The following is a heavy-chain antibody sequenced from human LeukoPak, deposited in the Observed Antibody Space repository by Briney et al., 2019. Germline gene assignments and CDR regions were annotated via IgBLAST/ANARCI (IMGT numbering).Heavy chain of an antibody. V-gene: IGHV1-2*02. CDR2: INPNNGGT. CDR3: ARLRGGFDSGDY. Sequence: GASVKVSCKASGYTFTDYYMHWVRQAPGQGLEWMGWINPNNGGTKYAQKFQGRVTMTRDTSISTAYMELGSLKFDDRAVYYCARLRGGFDSGDYWGQGSLVTVSS. CDR1: GYTFTDYY. J-gene: IGHJ4*02. D-gene: IGHD5-12*01.